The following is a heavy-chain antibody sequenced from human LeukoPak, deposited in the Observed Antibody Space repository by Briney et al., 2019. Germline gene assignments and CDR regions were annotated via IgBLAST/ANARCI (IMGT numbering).Heavy chain of an antibody. CDR3: ARRPSYDSSGYYDYFGY. V-gene: IGHV5-10-1*01. J-gene: IGHJ4*02. D-gene: IGHD3-22*01. Sequence: GESLKISCKGSGYSFTSYWISWVRQMPGKGLEWMGRIDPSDSYTNYSPSFQGHVTISADKSISTAYLQWSSLKASDTAMYYCARRPSYDSSGYYDYFGYRGQGTLVTVSS. CDR2: IDPSDSYT. CDR1: GYSFTSYW.